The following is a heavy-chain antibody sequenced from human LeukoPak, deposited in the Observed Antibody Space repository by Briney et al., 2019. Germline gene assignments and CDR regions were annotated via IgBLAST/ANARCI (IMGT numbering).Heavy chain of an antibody. D-gene: IGHD3-22*01. CDR2: IYPCYSDT. CDR1: GYNFTRYW. V-gene: IGHV5-51*01. Sequence: HGESLKISCKGFGYNFTRYWIGWVRQMPGKGLEWIGIIYPCYSDTRYSPPLQGQVTISADKSISTAYLQWSSLKASDTAMYYCARRHYYRSSGYSSEAFDIWGQGTMVTVSS. J-gene: IGHJ3*02. CDR3: ARRHYYRSSGYSSEAFDI.